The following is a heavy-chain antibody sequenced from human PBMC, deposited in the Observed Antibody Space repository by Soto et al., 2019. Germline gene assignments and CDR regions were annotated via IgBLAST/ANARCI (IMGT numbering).Heavy chain of an antibody. D-gene: IGHD6-13*01. Sequence: EVQLVESGGGLVQPGGSLRLSCAASGFTVSSNYMSWVRQAPGKGLEWVSVIYSGGSTYYADSVKGRFTISRDNSKNTRYLQMTGLSAEDTAVYYCAGGVYSSRWIDYWGQGTLVTVSS. CDR2: IYSGGST. CDR1: GFTVSSNY. J-gene: IGHJ4*02. CDR3: AGGVYSSRWIDY. V-gene: IGHV3-66*01.